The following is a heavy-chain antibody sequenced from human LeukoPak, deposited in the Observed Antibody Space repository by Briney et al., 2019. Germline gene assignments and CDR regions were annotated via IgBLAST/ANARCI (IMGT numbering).Heavy chain of an antibody. Sequence: ASVKVSCKASGGTFINYSISWVRQAPGQGLEWMGGIIPIFGTANYAQKFQGRVTITADESTSTAYMELSSLRSEDTAVYYCARGNRIVVGQYYYYGMDVWGQGTTVTVSS. J-gene: IGHJ6*02. CDR2: IIPIFGTA. D-gene: IGHD2-21*01. V-gene: IGHV1-69*13. CDR1: GGTFINYS. CDR3: ARGNRIVVGQYYYYGMDV.